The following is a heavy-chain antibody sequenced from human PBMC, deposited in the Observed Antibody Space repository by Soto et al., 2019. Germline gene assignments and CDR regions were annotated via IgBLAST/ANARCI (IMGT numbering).Heavy chain of an antibody. CDR1: GYSFTSYW. D-gene: IGHD1-26*01. J-gene: IGHJ6*02. Sequence: PGESLKISCKGSGYSFTSYWISWVRQMPGKGLEWMGRIDPSDSYTNYSPSFQGHVTISADKSISTAYLQWSSLKASDTATYYCARRDTRSSHYYGMDVWGQGTTVTVSS. V-gene: IGHV5-10-1*01. CDR2: IDPSDSYT. CDR3: ARRDTRSSHYYGMDV.